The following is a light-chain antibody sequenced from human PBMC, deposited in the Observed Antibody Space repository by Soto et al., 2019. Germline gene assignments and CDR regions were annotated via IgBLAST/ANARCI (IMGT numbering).Light chain of an antibody. J-gene: IGLJ2*01. Sequence: QSALTQPASVSGSPGQSITISCTGTSSDVGAYNYVSWYQQPPGKAPKLMIYEVSNRPSGVSNRFSGSKSGNTASLTISGLQAEDEADYYCSSYTTSSTLVFGGGTKVTVL. CDR1: SSDVGAYNY. CDR3: SSYTTSSTLV. V-gene: IGLV2-14*01. CDR2: EVS.